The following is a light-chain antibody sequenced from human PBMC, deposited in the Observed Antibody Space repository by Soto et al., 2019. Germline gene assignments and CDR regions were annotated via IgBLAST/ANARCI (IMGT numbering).Light chain of an antibody. Sequence: DIVMTQSPDSLAVSLGERATINCKYSQSVLYSSNNRDYLAWFQQQPGHPPKLLIYWASTRESGFPDLFSGSGSGTDFTLTISSLQAEDVAVYYCEQYYSTPPTFGQGTKLEIK. J-gene: IGKJ2*01. CDR3: EQYYSTPPT. V-gene: IGKV4-1*01. CDR1: QSVLYSSNNRDY. CDR2: WAS.